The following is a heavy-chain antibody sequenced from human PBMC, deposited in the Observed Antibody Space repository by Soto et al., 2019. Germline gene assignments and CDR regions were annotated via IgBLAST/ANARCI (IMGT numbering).Heavy chain of an antibody. J-gene: IGHJ6*02. CDR2: IRSKAYGGTT. CDR3: TRGVPQRWLQLPTYYYGMDV. V-gene: IGHV3-49*04. CDR1: GFTFGDYA. Sequence: GGSLRLSCTASGFTFGDYAMSWVRQAPGKGLEWVGFIRSKAYGGTTEYAASVKGRFTISRDDSKSIAYLQMNSLKTEDTAVYYCTRGVPQRWLQLPTYYYGMDVWGQGTTVTV. D-gene: IGHD5-12*01.